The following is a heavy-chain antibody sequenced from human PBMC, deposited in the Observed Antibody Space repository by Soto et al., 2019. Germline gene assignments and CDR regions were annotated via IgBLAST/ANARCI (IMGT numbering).Heavy chain of an antibody. D-gene: IGHD3-3*01. CDR2: INAGNGNT. CDR3: ARPKYDFWSGSLHGMDV. Sequence: ASVKVSCKASGYTFTSYAMHWVRQAPGQRLEWMGWINAGNGNTKYSQKFQGRVTITRDTSASTAYTELSSLRSEDTAVYYCARPKYDFWSGSLHGMDVWGQGTTVTVSS. J-gene: IGHJ6*02. V-gene: IGHV1-3*01. CDR1: GYTFTSYA.